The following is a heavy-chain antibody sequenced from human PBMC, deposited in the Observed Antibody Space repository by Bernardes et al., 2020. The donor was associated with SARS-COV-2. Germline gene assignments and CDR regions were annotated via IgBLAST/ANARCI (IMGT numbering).Heavy chain of an antibody. CDR2: IYYSGTT. V-gene: IGHV4-39*01. CDR1: GGSISNNPYY. Sequence: SEPLSLTCTVSGGSISNNPYYWGWIRQPPGKGLEWIGSIYYSGTTYYNPSLKSRVTISVDTSKNQFSLKLTSVTAADTAVYYCATVFCSTTSCYNPSDPYYYYYGLDVWGQGTTVTVSS. J-gene: IGHJ6*02. D-gene: IGHD2-2*01. CDR3: ATVFCSTTSCYNPSDPYYYYYGLDV.